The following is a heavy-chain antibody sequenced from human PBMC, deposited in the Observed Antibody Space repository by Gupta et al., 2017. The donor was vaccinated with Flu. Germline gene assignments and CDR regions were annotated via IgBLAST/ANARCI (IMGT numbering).Heavy chain of an antibody. D-gene: IGHD2-2*02. CDR3: ARDSIPYYYYGMDV. Sequence: EVQLVESGGGLVQPGGSLRLSCAASGFTFSSYWISWVRQAPGKGLEWVANIKQDGSEKYYVDSVKGRFTISRDNAKNSLYLQMNSLRAEDTAVYYCARDSIPYYYYGMDVWGQGTTVTVSS. CDR2: IKQDGSEK. V-gene: IGHV3-7*01. J-gene: IGHJ6*02. CDR1: GFTFSSYW.